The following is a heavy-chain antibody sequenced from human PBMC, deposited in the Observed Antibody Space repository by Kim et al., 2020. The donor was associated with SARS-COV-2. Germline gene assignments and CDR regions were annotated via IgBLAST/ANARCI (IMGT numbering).Heavy chain of an antibody. CDR2: IIPIFGTA. CDR3: ARFNTSLWSGYYTGAFDI. J-gene: IGHJ3*02. Sequence: SVKVSCKASGGTFSSYAISWVRQAPGQGLEWMGGIIPIFGTANYAQKFQGRVTITADESTSTAYMELSSLRSEDTAVYYCARFNTSLWSGYYTGAFDIWGQGTMVTVSS. D-gene: IGHD3-3*01. CDR1: GGTFSSYA. V-gene: IGHV1-69*13.